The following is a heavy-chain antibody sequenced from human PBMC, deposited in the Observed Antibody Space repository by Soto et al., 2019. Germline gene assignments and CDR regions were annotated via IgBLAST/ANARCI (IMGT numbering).Heavy chain of an antibody. Sequence: EVQLVQSGAEVKKPGESLQISCKGSGYNFGIYWIGWVRQVPGKGLEWMGLSYPGGSESRYSPSFQCQVTVSADESLTTAYLQWICLKASDATILYCERQGDGSDFDPWGQGTLVTVSS. CDR1: GYNFGIYW. V-gene: IGHV5-51*03. D-gene: IGHD2-21*01. CDR2: SYPGGSES. J-gene: IGHJ5*02. CDR3: ERQGDGSDFDP.